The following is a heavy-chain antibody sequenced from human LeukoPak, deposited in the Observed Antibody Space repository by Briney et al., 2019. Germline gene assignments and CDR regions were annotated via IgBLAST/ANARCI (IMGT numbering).Heavy chain of an antibody. J-gene: IGHJ4*02. Sequence: GGSLRLSCAASGFTFSYHWMTWGRQAPGKGLEWVANMKGDVSDRYYLHSVKGRFTISRDNTKNSLYLQMNSLRVEDTAVYYCARDWSDLTTNPPDYWGQGTLVTVSS. CDR1: GFTFSYHW. CDR2: MKGDVSDR. V-gene: IGHV3-7*01. D-gene: IGHD1-26*01. CDR3: ARDWSDLTTNPPDY.